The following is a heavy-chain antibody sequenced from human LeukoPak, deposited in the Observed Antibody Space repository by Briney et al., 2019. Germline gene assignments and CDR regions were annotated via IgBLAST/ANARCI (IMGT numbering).Heavy chain of an antibody. Sequence: PSETLSLTCAVYGGSFSGYYWSWIRQPPGKRLEWLGEINHSGSTNYNPSLKSRVTISVDTSKNQFSLKLSSVTAADTAVYYCAREPTYYYDSSGSDYWGQGTLVTVSS. CDR1: GGSFSGYY. V-gene: IGHV4-34*01. CDR2: INHSGST. J-gene: IGHJ4*02. CDR3: AREPTYYYDSSGSDY. D-gene: IGHD3-22*01.